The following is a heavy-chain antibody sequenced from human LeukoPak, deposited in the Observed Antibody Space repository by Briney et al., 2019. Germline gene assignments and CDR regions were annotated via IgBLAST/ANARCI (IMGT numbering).Heavy chain of an antibody. D-gene: IGHD2-2*01. J-gene: IGHJ4*02. CDR3: ARDEGYCSSTSCYSRWDFDY. Sequence: PGGSLRLSCAASGFTFSSYSMNWVRQAPGKGLEWVSSISSSSYIYYADSVKGRFTISRDNAKNSLYLQMNSLRAEDTAVYYCARDEGYCSSTSCYSRWDFDYWGQGALVTVPS. V-gene: IGHV3-21*01. CDR1: GFTFSSYS. CDR2: ISSSSYI.